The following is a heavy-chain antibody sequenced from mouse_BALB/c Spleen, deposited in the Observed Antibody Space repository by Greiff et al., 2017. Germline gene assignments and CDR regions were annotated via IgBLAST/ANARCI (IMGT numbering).Heavy chain of an antibody. CDR3: TRGGRGTYYAMDY. Sequence: QVQLKQSGAELVRPGASVTLSCKASGYTFTDYEMHWVKQTPVHGLEWIGAIDPETGGTAYNQKFKGKATLTADKSSSTAYMELRSLTSEDSAVYYCTRGGRGTYYAMDYWGQGTSVTVSS. J-gene: IGHJ4*01. D-gene: IGHD2-14*01. V-gene: IGHV1-15*01. CDR1: GYTFTDYE. CDR2: IDPETGGT.